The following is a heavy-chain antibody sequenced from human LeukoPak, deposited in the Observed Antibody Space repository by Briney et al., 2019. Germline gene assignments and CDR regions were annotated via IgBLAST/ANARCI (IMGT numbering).Heavy chain of an antibody. CDR1: GASIGSSSYY. CDR2: IYYSGST. J-gene: IGHJ5*02. D-gene: IGHD3-10*01. V-gene: IGHV4-39*01. CDR3: PRQVISNNWFDP. Sequence: SETLSLTCIVPGASIGSSSYYWGWFPHPPGRGLEWIGSIYYSGSTYYNPSLKSRVTISVDTSKNQFSLKLSSVTAADTAVYYCPRQVISNNWFDPWGQGTLVTVSS.